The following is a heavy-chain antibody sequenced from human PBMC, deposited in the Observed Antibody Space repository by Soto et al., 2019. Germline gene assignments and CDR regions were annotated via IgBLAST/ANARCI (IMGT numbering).Heavy chain of an antibody. CDR1: GYTFTSYD. CDR2: MNPNSGNT. V-gene: IGHV1-8*01. J-gene: IGHJ6*02. Sequence: QVQLVQSGAEVKKPGASVKVSCKASGYTFTSYDINWVRQATGQGLEWMGWMNPNSGNTGNAQKFQGRVTMLRNTYISTAYMELSSLRSEDTAVYYCARWPDGYYYYGMDVWGQGTTVTVSS. CDR3: ARWPDGYYYYGMDV.